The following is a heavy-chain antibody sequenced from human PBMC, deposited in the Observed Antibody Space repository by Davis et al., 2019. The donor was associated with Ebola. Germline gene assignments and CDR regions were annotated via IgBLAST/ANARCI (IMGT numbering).Heavy chain of an antibody. CDR2: IFYSGNT. CDR1: GGSIRSNIYY. CDR3: ATERIGWYYFGT. V-gene: IGHV4-39*01. D-gene: IGHD6-19*01. J-gene: IGHJ4*02. Sequence: PSETLSLTCTVSGGSIRSNIYYWAWISQPPGGGLEWIGSIFYSGNTYYNPSLKSRVTISVDTSNNQFSLNLSPVTAADTALYFCATERIGWYYFGTWGQGTLVTVSS.